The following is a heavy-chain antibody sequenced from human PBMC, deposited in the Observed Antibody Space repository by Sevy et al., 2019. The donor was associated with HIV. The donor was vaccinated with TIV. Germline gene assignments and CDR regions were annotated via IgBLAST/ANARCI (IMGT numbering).Heavy chain of an antibody. CDR3: ARGRDPYSSSWYGQFDY. V-gene: IGHV1-69*13. CDR2: IIPIFGTA. CDR1: GGTFSSYA. D-gene: IGHD6-13*01. J-gene: IGHJ4*02. Sequence: ASVKVSCKACGGTFSSYAISWVRQAPGQGLEWMGGIIPIFGTANYAQKFQGRVTITGDESTSTAYMELSGLRSEDTAVYYCARGRDPYSSSWYGQFDYWGQGTLVTVSS.